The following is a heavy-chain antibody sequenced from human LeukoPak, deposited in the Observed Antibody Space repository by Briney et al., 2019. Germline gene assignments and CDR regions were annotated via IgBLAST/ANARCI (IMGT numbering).Heavy chain of an antibody. D-gene: IGHD4-23*01. Sequence: SETLSLTCTVSGGSIXXXDYYWSWIRQXPGXGXXXIGYIYYSGSTYYNPSLESRVTISVDTSKNQFSLKLSSVTAADTAVYYCARATTTVVTLVDYWGQGTLVTVSS. J-gene: IGHJ4*02. V-gene: IGHV4-30-4*01. CDR1: GGSIXXXDYY. CDR2: IYYSGST. CDR3: ARATTTVVTLVDY.